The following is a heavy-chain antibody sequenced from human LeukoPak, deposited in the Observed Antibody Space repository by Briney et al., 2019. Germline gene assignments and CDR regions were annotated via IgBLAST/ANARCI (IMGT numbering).Heavy chain of an antibody. V-gene: IGHV3-49*03. CDR2: IRRKVHGGTA. J-gene: IGHJ6*04. D-gene: IGHD6-19*01. Sequence: GGSLRLSCTASGFTLDDYGMSWFRQAPGKGLEWVGFIRRKVHGGTAEYAASVKGRFTISRDDSNNIAHLQMNSLKTEDTALYCCTRYSRGWSGSYMDVWGKGTTVIVSS. CDR3: TRYSRGWSGSYMDV. CDR1: GFTLDDYG.